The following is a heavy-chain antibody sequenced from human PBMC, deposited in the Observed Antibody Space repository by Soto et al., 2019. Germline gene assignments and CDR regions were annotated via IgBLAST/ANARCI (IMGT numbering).Heavy chain of an antibody. Sequence: SETLSLTCAVSGDSMTRSVWWTWVRQPPGKGLEWIGEVFHTGNTNYNPSLKSRVTMSVDKSTNEFSLKVTSVTAADTAIYYCARKAWVRFDYWGQGALVTVS. CDR1: GDSMTRSVW. J-gene: IGHJ4*02. CDR2: VFHTGNT. CDR3: ARKAWVRFDY. D-gene: IGHD7-27*01. V-gene: IGHV4-4*02.